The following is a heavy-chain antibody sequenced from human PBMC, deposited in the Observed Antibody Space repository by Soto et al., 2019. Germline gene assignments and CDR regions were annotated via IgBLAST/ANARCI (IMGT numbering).Heavy chain of an antibody. Sequence: SETLSLTCTVSGGSISSSSYYWGWIRQPPGKGLEWIGSIYYSGSTYYNPSLKSRVTISVDTSKNQFSLKLSSVTAADTAVYYCARHAPQQLVQNYGMDVWGQGTTVTVSS. V-gene: IGHV4-39*01. D-gene: IGHD6-13*01. CDR1: GGSISSSSYY. CDR3: ARHAPQQLVQNYGMDV. J-gene: IGHJ6*02. CDR2: IYYSGST.